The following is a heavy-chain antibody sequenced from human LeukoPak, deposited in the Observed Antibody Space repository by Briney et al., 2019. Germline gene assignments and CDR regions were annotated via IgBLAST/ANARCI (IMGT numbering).Heavy chain of an antibody. CDR1: GGSISSSTW. Sequence: PSETLSLTCTVSGGSISSSTWWSWVRQPPGKGLECIGEIHHSGTTNYNPSLKSRVTISIDKSKNQFSLKLNSVTAADTAVYYCARAFLVGYSPEEYFFDYWGQGTLVTVSS. CDR2: IHHSGTT. J-gene: IGHJ4*02. V-gene: IGHV4-4*02. D-gene: IGHD2-15*01. CDR3: ARAFLVGYSPEEYFFDY.